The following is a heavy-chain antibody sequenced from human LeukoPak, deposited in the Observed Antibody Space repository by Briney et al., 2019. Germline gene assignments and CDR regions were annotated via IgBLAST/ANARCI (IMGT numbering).Heavy chain of an antibody. Sequence: GGSLRLSCAASGFTFSDYYMSWIRQAPGKGLEWVSYISSSGSTIYYADSVKGRFTISRDNAKNSLYLQMNSLRAEDTAVYYCARRFSRITMIRGESWFDPWGQGTLVIVSS. D-gene: IGHD3-10*01. V-gene: IGHV3-11*04. J-gene: IGHJ5*02. CDR1: GFTFSDYY. CDR2: ISSSGSTI. CDR3: ARRFSRITMIRGESWFDP.